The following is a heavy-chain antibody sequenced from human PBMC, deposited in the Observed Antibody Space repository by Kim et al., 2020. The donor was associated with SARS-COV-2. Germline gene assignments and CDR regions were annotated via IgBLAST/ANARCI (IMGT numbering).Heavy chain of an antibody. J-gene: IGHJ6*02. Sequence: GGSLRLSCAASGFTFSSYWMSWVRQAPGKGLEWVANIKQDGSEKYYVDSVKGRFTISRDNAKNSLYLQMNSLRAEDTAVYYCAREAPIVVVPAAMLVFDYYYYYGMDVWGQGTTVTVSS. CDR2: IKQDGSEK. V-gene: IGHV3-7*03. D-gene: IGHD2-2*01. CDR1: GFTFSSYW. CDR3: AREAPIVVVPAAMLVFDYYYYYGMDV.